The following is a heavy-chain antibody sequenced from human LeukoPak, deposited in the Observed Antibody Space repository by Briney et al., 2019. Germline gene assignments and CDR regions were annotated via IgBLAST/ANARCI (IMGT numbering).Heavy chain of an antibody. V-gene: IGHV5-51*01. J-gene: IGHJ4*02. CDR2: IYPGDSDT. CDR3: ARQAVGYSYVDY. D-gene: IGHD5-18*01. Sequence: GASLQISCQGSGFIFTSYWIGCGRQLPGKGLEWMGIIYPGDSDTRYSPSFQGQVTISADKSISTAYLQWSSLKASDTAMYYCARQAVGYSYVDYWGQGPLVTVSS. CDR1: GFIFTSYW.